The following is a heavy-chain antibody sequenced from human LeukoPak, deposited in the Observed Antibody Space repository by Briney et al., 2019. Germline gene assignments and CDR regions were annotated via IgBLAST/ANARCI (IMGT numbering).Heavy chain of an antibody. CDR3: ARADEGCSSTSCYLSHYYYYMDV. V-gene: IGHV1-2*02. CDR1: GYTFTGYY. CDR2: INPNSGGT. Sequence: ASVKVSCKASGYTFTGYYMHWVRQAPGQGLEWMGWINPNSGGTNYAQKFQGRVTMTRDTSISTAYMELSRLRSDDTAVYYCARADEGCSSTSCYLSHYYYYMDVWGKGTTVTISS. D-gene: IGHD2-2*01. J-gene: IGHJ6*03.